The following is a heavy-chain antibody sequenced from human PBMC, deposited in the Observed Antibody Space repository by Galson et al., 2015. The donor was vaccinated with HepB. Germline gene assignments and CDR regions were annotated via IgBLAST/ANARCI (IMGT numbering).Heavy chain of an antibody. J-gene: IGHJ5*02. CDR2: IHTHTGDP. CDR3: ARVIASGPNWFDP. Sequence: AFGYTFTRFGISWLRQAPGQGLEWMGRIHTHTGDPTYAPGFTGRFVFSSDTSVSTAYLQISSLQADGTGTYYCARVIASGPNWFDPWGQGTLVTVSS. V-gene: IGHV7-4-1*02. D-gene: IGHD3-22*01. CDR1: GYTFTRFG.